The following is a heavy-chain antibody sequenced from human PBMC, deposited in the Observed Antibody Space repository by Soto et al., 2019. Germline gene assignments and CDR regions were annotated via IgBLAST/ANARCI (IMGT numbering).Heavy chain of an antibody. CDR1: GSTFASYA. Sequence: GASVKVSCKAAGSTFASYAVHWVRQAPGQRLEWMGWINTGNGNTKYSQKFQGRVTILSDTSASTAYMEVSSLRSEDTAVYFCARDLIDFLSGYPLHGLDVWGQGTTVTVSS. CDR2: INTGNGNT. D-gene: IGHD3-3*01. CDR3: ARDLIDFLSGYPLHGLDV. V-gene: IGHV1-3*04. J-gene: IGHJ6*02.